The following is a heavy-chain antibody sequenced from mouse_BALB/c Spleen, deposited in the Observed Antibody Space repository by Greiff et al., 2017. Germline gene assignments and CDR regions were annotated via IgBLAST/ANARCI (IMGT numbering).Heavy chain of an antibody. CDR2: INPYNGDT. J-gene: IGHJ2*01. CDR3: ARSFFITTGGFDY. CDR1: GYSFTGYF. V-gene: IGHV1-20*02. Sequence: VQLQQSGPELVKPGASVKISCKASGYSFTGYFMNWVMQSHGKSLEWIGRINPYNGDTFYNQKFKGKATLTVDKSSSTAHMELRSLASEDSAVYYCARSFFITTGGFDYWGQGTTLTVSS. D-gene: IGHD1-2*01.